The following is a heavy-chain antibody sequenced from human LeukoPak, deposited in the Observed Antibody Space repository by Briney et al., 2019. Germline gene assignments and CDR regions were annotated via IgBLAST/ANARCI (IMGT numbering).Heavy chain of an antibody. CDR2: TYYRSKWHN. D-gene: IGHD1-7*01. CDR1: GDSVSSNGAA. Sequence: SQTLSLTCATSGDSVSSNGAAWTWIRQSPSRGLEWLGRTYYRSKWHNDYAISVKSRITINPDTSKNQFSPQLNSVTPEDTAVYYCARGNNWNYVPFDYWGQGTLVTVSS. V-gene: IGHV6-1*01. J-gene: IGHJ4*02. CDR3: ARGNNWNYVPFDY.